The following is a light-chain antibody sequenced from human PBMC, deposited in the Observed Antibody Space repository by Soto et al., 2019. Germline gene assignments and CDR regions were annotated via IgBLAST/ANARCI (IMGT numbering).Light chain of an antibody. CDR3: HSYDGSLTGSV. Sequence: QAVVTQPPSVSGAPGQRVTISCTGSSSNIGAGYDVHWYQQLPGTVPKLLIYGNSNRPSGVPDRFSGSKSGTSASLAITGLQAEDEADYYCHSYDGSLTGSVFGGGTKVTVL. V-gene: IGLV1-40*01. CDR1: SSNIGAGYD. J-gene: IGLJ2*01. CDR2: GNS.